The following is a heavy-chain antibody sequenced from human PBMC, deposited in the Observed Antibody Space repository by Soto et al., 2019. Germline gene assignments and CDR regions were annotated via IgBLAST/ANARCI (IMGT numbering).Heavy chain of an antibody. CDR2: AYYTAKK. J-gene: IGHJ6*02. V-gene: IGHV4-39*02. CDR1: GGSISSSTYY. Sequence: SETLSLTCTDSGGSISSSTYYWNWIRQPPGKGLEWIRAAYYTAKKKYNPSLESLVTMFVDTSKSQFSLQLIPVTPTVTAEYYCARDRYYYGSGSQNDGMDVWGQGTTVTVAS. CDR3: ARDRYYYGSGSQNDGMDV. D-gene: IGHD3-10*01.